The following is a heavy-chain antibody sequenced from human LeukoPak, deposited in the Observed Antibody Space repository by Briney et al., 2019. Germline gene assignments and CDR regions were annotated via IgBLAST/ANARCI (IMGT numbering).Heavy chain of an antibody. Sequence: PSETLSLTCAVYGGSFSGYYWSWIRQPPGKGLEWIGEINHSGSTNYNPSLKSRVTISVGTSKNQFSLKLSSVTAADTAVYYCARVESSSWYSDYWGQGTLVTVSS. CDR1: GGSFSGYY. D-gene: IGHD6-13*01. J-gene: IGHJ4*02. V-gene: IGHV4-34*01. CDR3: ARVESSSWYSDY. CDR2: INHSGST.